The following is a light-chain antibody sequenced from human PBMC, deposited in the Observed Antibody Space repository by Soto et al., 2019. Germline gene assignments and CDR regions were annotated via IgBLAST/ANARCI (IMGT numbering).Light chain of an antibody. CDR3: QQRSNWPPLT. V-gene: IGKV3-11*01. Sequence: EIVLTQSPVTLSLSPGERATLSCRASQSVRNLLAWYQQKPGQAPRLLIYDASNRATGIPARFSGSGSGTDFTLTISSLEPEDFAVYYCQQRSNWPPLTFGGGTKVEIK. CDR2: DAS. CDR1: QSVRNL. J-gene: IGKJ4*01.